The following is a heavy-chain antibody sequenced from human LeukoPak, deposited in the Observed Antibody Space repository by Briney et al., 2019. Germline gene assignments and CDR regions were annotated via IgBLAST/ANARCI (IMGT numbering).Heavy chain of an antibody. D-gene: IGHD3-9*01. J-gene: IGHJ6*02. CDR3: ARASPGAIFYYGMDV. CDR2: IYTSGST. Sequence: PSETLSLTCTVSGGSISSYYWSWIRQPAGKGLEWIGRIYTSGSTKYNPSLNSRVTISEDTSKNQFSLRMSSVTAADTAVYYCARASPGAIFYYGMDVWGQGTTVTVSS. CDR1: GGSISSYY. V-gene: IGHV4-4*07.